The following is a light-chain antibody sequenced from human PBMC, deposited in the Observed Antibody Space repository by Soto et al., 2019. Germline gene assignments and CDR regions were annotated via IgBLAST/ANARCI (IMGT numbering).Light chain of an antibody. J-gene: IGLJ1*01. CDR1: TSDVGSYSL. CDR3: CSYAGSATYV. V-gene: IGLV2-23*01. Sequence: QSGLTQPASVSGSPGQSITISCTGTTSDVGSYSLVSWYQQHPGKAPKLMIYEGTKRPSGVSNRFSGSKSGNTASLTISGLQAEDEADYYCCSYAGSATYVFGTGTKLTGL. CDR2: EGT.